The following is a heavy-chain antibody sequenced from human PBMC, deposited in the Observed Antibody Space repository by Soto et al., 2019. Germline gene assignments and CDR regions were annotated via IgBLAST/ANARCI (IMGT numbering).Heavy chain of an antibody. CDR2: MSGSGGHI. D-gene: IGHD4-4*01. CDR3: ARAVTQYFDS. Sequence: QPGGSLRLSCAASGFSFNFYVMTWVRQAPGKGLEWVSGMSGSGGHIYYADSVKGRFTVSRDNSNSTLYLQMNSLRAEDTAVYYCARAVTQYFDSWGQGSLVTAPQ. V-gene: IGHV3-23*01. J-gene: IGHJ4*02. CDR1: GFSFNFYV.